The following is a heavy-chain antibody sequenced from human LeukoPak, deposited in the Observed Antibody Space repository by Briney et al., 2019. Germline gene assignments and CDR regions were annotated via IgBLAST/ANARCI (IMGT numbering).Heavy chain of an antibody. CDR3: AKDRGEYCSGGSCYPNFDY. J-gene: IGHJ4*02. CDR1: GFTFGSYG. V-gene: IGHV3-30*18. D-gene: IGHD2-15*01. CDR2: ISYDGSNK. Sequence: PGGSLRLSCAASGFTFGSYGMHWVRQAPGKGLEWVAVISYDGSNKYYADSVKGRFTISRDNSKNTLYLQMNSLRAEDTAVYYCAKDRGEYCSGGSCYPNFDYWGQGTLVTVSS.